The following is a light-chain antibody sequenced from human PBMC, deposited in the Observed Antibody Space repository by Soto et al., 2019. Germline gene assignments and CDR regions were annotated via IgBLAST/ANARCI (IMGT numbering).Light chain of an antibody. V-gene: IGKV3-11*01. CDR1: QSLTNSF. CDR3: QQRSNWPPTWT. CDR2: DAS. J-gene: IGKJ1*01. Sequence: EIVMTQSPATLSVSPGERATLSCRASQSLTNSFIAWYQQKPGQAPRLLIYDASTRATGIPARFSGSGSGTDFTLTVSSLEPEDFAVYYCQQRSNWPPTWTFGQGTKVDIK.